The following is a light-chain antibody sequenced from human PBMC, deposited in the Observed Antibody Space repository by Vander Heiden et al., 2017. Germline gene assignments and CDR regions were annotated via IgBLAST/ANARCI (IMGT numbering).Light chain of an antibody. V-gene: IGLV1-40*01. Sequence: QSVLTQPPSVSGAPGQRVTIPCTASTSNIGARYDVHWSPQLPATAPKPLIYGNPQRPSGVTDRFSGSKSGTSASPDTTGLQAEEEAEYYGQYYDGSLSAWVFGGGTKLTVL. J-gene: IGLJ2*01. CDR1: TSNIGARYD. CDR3: QYYDGSLSAWV. CDR2: GNP.